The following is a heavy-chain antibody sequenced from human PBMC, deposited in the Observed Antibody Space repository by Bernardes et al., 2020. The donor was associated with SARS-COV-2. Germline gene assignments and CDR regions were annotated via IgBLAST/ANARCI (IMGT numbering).Heavy chain of an antibody. CDR3: ARDAEETVTRVPWPQYSRLFSPPLAQKYTAVSAAVTEVTFRDNWF. J-gene: IGHJ5*01. D-gene: IGHD4-17*01. Sequence: ASVKVSCKASGYTFTSYGISWVRQAPGQGLEWMGWISAYNGNTNYAQKLQGRVTMTTDTSTSTAYMELRSLRSDDTAVYYCARDAEETVTRVPWPQYSRLFSPPLAQKYTAVSAAVTEVTFRDNWF. CDR1: GYTFTSYG. CDR2: ISAYNGNT. V-gene: IGHV1-18*01.